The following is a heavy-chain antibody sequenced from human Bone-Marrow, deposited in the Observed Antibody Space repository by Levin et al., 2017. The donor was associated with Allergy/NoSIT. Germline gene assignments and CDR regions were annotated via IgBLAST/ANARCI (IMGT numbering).Heavy chain of an antibody. V-gene: IGHV3-21*01. CDR1: GLSFSDYN. CDR3: AGGERHQRLAA. J-gene: IGHJ5*02. CDR2: VSSGSGYI. Sequence: GGSLRLSCAASGLSFSDYNMNWVRQAPGKGLEWLSSVSSGSGYIYYADSVKGRFTITRDNAKNSLYLQMTSLRAEDTAVYYCAGGERHQRLAAWGQGTLVTVSS. D-gene: IGHD2-2*01.